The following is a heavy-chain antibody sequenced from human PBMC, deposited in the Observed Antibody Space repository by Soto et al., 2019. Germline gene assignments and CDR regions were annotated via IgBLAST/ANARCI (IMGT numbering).Heavy chain of an antibody. Sequence: QVQLVQSGAEVKKPGASVKVSCKASGSTFVNYEINWVRQATGQGLEWLGWMNPHSGDTFYAQNFQGRVTMTRNTSITTAYMELNSLKSEDTAVYYCARQQAMDYWGQGTLVTVSS. J-gene: IGHJ4*02. CDR3: ARQQAMDY. CDR2: MNPHSGDT. V-gene: IGHV1-8*01. CDR1: GSTFVNYE.